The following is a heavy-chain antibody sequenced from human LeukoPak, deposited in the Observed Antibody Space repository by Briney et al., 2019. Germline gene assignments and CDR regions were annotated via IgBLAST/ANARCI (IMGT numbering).Heavy chain of an antibody. V-gene: IGHV1-46*01. J-gene: IGHJ6*02. Sequence: ASVKVSCKASGYTFTSYYMHWVRQAPGQGLEWMGIINPSGGSTSYAQKFQGRVTMTRDTSTSTVYMELSSLRSGDTAVYYCARDLSSRSITIFGVVIYYYYGMDVWGQGTTVTVSS. D-gene: IGHD3-3*01. CDR3: ARDLSSRSITIFGVVIYYYYGMDV. CDR1: GYTFTSYY. CDR2: INPSGGST.